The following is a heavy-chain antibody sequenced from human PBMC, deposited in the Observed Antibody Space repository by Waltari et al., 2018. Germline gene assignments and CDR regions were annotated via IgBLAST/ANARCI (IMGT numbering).Heavy chain of an antibody. CDR1: GFTVNSNY. D-gene: IGHD6-19*01. CDR3: ARHVSGPTRAAFDV. Sequence: LRLSCVGSGFTVNSNYMSWVRQVPGKGLEWVSNIPLGTNANYAESVRGRFTISRDNSKDTLYLQMNSLRVEDTAVYFCARHVSGPTRAAFDVWGQGTMVTVSP. V-gene: IGHV3-53*01. J-gene: IGHJ3*01. CDR2: IPLGTNA.